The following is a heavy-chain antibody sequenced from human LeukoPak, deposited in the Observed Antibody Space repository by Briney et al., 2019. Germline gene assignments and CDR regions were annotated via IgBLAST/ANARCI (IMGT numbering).Heavy chain of an antibody. D-gene: IGHD1-26*01. V-gene: IGHV3-48*03. J-gene: IGHJ4*02. CDR1: GFTFSSYE. CDR3: AKDHTVGATFGVYFDY. CDR2: ISSSGSTI. Sequence: GGSLRLSCAASGFTFSSYEMNWVRQAPGKGLEWVSYISSSGSTIYYADSVKGRFTISRDNAKNSLYLQMNSLRAEDTAVYYCAKDHTVGATFGVYFDYWGQGTLVTVSS.